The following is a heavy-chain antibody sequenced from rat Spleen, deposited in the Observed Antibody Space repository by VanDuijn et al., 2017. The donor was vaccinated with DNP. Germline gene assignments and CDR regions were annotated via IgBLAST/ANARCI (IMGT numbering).Heavy chain of an antibody. CDR2: IIYDGSRI. D-gene: IGHD1-12*01. Sequence: EVQLVESGGGLVQPGRSLKLSCAASGFTFSDYNMAWVRQAPKTGLEWVANIIYDGSRIHYRDSVKGRFTISRDNAKNTLYLQMDSLRSEDTATYYCARHRTIMPYYYAMDAWGQGASVTVSS. CDR3: ARHRTIMPYYYAMDA. V-gene: IGHV5S10*01. CDR1: GFTFSDYN. J-gene: IGHJ4*01.